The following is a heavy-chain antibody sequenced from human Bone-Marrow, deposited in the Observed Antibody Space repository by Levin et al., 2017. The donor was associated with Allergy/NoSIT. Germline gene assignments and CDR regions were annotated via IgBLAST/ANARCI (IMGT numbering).Heavy chain of an antibody. D-gene: IGHD2-2*02. Sequence: AGGSLRLSCKASGYTFTGYYMHWVRQAPGQGLEWMGWINPNSGGTNYAQKFQGWVTMTRDTSISTAYMELSRLRSDDTAVYYCARATLGGCISTSCYTSTSWSDPWGQGTLVTVSS. J-gene: IGHJ5*02. V-gene: IGHV1-2*04. CDR1: GYTFTGYY. CDR3: ARATLGGCISTSCYTSTSWSDP. CDR2: INPNSGGT.